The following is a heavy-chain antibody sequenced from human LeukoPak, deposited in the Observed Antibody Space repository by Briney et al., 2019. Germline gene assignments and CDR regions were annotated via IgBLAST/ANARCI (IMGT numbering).Heavy chain of an antibody. CDR2: IIPMFGTA. CDR1: GGTFSTYA. V-gene: IGHV1-69*13. CDR3: ARGYQLLHNWFDP. D-gene: IGHD2-2*01. Sequence: ASVKVSCKASGGTFSTYAISWVRQAPGQGLEWMGGIIPMFGTANYAQKFQGRVTITADESTSTAYMELSSLRSEDTAVYYCARGYQLLHNWFDPWGQGTLVTVSS. J-gene: IGHJ5*02.